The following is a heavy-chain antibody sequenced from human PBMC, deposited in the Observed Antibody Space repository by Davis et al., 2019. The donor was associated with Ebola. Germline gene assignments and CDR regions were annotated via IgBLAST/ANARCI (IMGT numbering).Heavy chain of an antibody. J-gene: IGHJ4*02. D-gene: IGHD6-19*01. CDR2: IIPIFGTA. Sequence: SVKVSCKASGGTFSNYAISWVRQAPGQGLEWMGGIIPIFGTANYAQKFQGRVTITADESTSTAYMELSSLRSEDTAVYYCARGLESIAVAGTNYWGQGTLVTVSS. CDR3: ARGLESIAVAGTNY. V-gene: IGHV1-69*13. CDR1: GGTFSNYA.